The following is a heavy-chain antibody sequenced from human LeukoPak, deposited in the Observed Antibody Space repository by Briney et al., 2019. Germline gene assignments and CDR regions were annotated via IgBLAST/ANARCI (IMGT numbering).Heavy chain of an antibody. V-gene: IGHV4-4*02. CDR2: IYHIGSP. J-gene: IGHJ4*02. D-gene: IGHD1-1*01. CDR3: ARVNINNWHSCDY. Sequence: PSGTLSLTCAVSGGSISSNNWWGWVRQPPGKGLEWIGEIYHIGSPNYNPSLKSRVTISVDKSRNHFSLNLSSVTAADTAVYYCARVNINNWHSCDYWGQGTLVTVSS. CDR1: GGSISSNNW.